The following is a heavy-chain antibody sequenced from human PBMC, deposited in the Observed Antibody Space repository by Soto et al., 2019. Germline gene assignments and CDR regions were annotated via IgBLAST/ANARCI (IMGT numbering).Heavy chain of an antibody. Sequence: GASVKVSCKASGGTFSSYTISWVRQAPGQGLDWMGRIIANIGITNYAQKLQGRVTMTADKSTSTAYMELRSLRSDDTAVYYCARDYYDSSGYYSPHFGKDYWGQGTLVTVSS. CDR2: IIANIGIT. V-gene: IGHV1-69*04. CDR1: GGTFSSYT. CDR3: ARDYYDSSGYYSPHFGKDY. J-gene: IGHJ4*02. D-gene: IGHD3-22*01.